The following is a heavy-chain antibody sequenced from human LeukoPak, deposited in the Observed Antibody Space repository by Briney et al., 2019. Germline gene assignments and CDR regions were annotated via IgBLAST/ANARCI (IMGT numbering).Heavy chain of an antibody. J-gene: IGHJ6*02. CDR2: INPSGGST. Sequence: ASVKVSCKASGYTFTSYYMHWVRQAPGQGLEWMGIINPSGGSTSYAQKFQGRVTMTRDTSTSTVYMELSSLRSEDTAVYYCARDRYSSSWFGDNYYYYGMDVWGQGTTVTVSS. CDR3: ARDRYSSSWFGDNYYYYGMDV. CDR1: GYTFTSYY. V-gene: IGHV1-46*01. D-gene: IGHD6-13*01.